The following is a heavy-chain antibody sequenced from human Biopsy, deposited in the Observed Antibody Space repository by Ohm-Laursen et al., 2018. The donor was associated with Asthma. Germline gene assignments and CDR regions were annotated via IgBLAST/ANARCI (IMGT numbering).Heavy chain of an antibody. V-gene: IGHV3-30*18. CDR1: GFTFSSYG. Sequence: SLRLSCSASGFTFSSYGMYWVRQAPGKGLEWVAVISYDGSNKYYADSVKGRFTISRDNSKNTLYLQMNGLRAEDTAVYYCAKAERYFDWYWFDPWGQGTLVTVSS. D-gene: IGHD3-9*01. CDR3: AKAERYFDWYWFDP. J-gene: IGHJ5*02. CDR2: ISYDGSNK.